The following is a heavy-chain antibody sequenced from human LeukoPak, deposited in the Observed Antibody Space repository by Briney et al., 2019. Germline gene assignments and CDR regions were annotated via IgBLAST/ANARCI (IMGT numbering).Heavy chain of an antibody. V-gene: IGHV3-23*01. Sequence: GSLRLSCAASTFTFSRYAMAWVRQAPGKGLEWVSAISPTGASTYYADSVKGRFTISRDNSKNTLSLQMNSLRAEDTAVYYCARDPDTAMVLFDYWGQGTLVTVSS. D-gene: IGHD5-18*01. CDR2: ISPTGAST. CDR3: ARDPDTAMVLFDY. CDR1: TFTFSRYA. J-gene: IGHJ4*02.